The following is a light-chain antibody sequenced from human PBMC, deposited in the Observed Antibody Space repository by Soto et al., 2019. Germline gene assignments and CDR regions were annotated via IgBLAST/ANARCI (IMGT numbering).Light chain of an antibody. J-gene: IGLJ2*01. V-gene: IGLV2-14*01. CDR2: EVS. Sequence: QSALTQPASVSGSPGQSVTISCAGRSSDVGGYNYVSWYQQDPGKAPKLIIYEVSNRPSGVSNRFSGSKSGNTASLTISGLQAEDEAHYYCSSYATASTVFGGGTKLTVL. CDR3: SSYATASTV. CDR1: SSDVGGYNY.